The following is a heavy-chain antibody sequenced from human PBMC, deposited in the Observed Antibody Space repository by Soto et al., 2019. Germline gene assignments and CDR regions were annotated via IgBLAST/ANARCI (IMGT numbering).Heavy chain of an antibody. CDR3: AMSPTLQLVHHAYFDF. V-gene: IGHV5-51*01. Sequence: ESLKISCKGSGYSSTSHWIGWVRQMPGKGLECIGIIYPGDSDTRYSPSFQGQVTISADKSINPAYLQWSRLRASDTAMYYCAMSPTLQLVHHAYFDFWGQGTLVTVSS. J-gene: IGHJ4*02. CDR2: IYPGDSDT. CDR1: GYSSTSHW. D-gene: IGHD1-1*01.